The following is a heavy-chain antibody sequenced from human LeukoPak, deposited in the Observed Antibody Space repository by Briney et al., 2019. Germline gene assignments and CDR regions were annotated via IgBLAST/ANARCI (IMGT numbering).Heavy chain of an antibody. CDR3: AKGSSRAYDRPFDY. J-gene: IGHJ4*02. CDR1: GFTFDDYA. D-gene: IGHD5-12*01. CDR2: ISWNSGNI. Sequence: GGSLRLSCAASGFTFDDYAMHWVRQVPGKGLEWVSGISWNSGNIGYADSVKGRFTISRDNAKNSLYLQMNSLRAEDMALYYCAKGSSRAYDRPFDYWGQGTLVTVSS. V-gene: IGHV3-9*03.